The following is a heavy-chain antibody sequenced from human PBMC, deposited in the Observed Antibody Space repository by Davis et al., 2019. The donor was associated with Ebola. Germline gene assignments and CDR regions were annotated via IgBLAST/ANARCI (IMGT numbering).Heavy chain of an antibody. J-gene: IGHJ6*04. Sequence: GESLKISCAASGFTFSSYSMNWVRQAPGKGLEWVSYISSSSSTIYYADSVKGRFTISRDNAKNSLYLQMNSLRDEDTAVYYCARAIYYYYYCMDVWGKGTTVTVSS. CDR2: ISSSSSTI. CDR3: ARAIYYYYYCMDV. V-gene: IGHV3-48*02. CDR1: GFTFSSYS.